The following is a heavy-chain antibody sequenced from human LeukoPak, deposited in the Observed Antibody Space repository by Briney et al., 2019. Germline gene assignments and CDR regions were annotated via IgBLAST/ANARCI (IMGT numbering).Heavy chain of an antibody. CDR3: AKDIAGTTLLDYYYGMDV. D-gene: IGHD1-1*01. CDR2: INWDGGST. CDR1: GFTFDDYT. J-gene: IGHJ6*02. V-gene: IGHV3-43*01. Sequence: GGSLRLSCAASGFTFDDYTMHWVRQAPGKGLEWVSLINWDGGSTYYADSVEGRFTISRDNSKNSLYLQMNSLRTEDTALYYCAKDIAGTTLLDYYYGMDVWGQGTTVTVSS.